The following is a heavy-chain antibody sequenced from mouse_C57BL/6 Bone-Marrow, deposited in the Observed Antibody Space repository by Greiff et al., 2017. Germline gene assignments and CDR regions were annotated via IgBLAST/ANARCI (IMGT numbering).Heavy chain of an antibody. CDR2: IYPGDGDT. CDR1: GYAFSSSW. D-gene: IGHD1-1*01. J-gene: IGHJ4*01. V-gene: IGHV1-82*01. CDR3: APITTVLEAMDD. Sequence: VQLQQSGPELVKPGASVKISCKASGYAFSSSWMNWVKQRPGKGLEWIGRIYPGDGDTNYNGKFKGKATLTVDKSSSTAYMQLSSLTSEDSAVXFCAPITTVLEAMDDWGQGTSVTVSS.